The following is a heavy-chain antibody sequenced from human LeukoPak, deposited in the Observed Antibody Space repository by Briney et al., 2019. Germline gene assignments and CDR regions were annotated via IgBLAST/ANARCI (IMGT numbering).Heavy chain of an antibody. CDR2: IYTSGST. V-gene: IGHV4-4*07. Sequence: PSETLSLTCTVSAGFISSYYWSWIRQPAGKGLEWIGRIYTSGSTNYNPSLQSRVTMSVDTSKNQFSLKLSSVTASDTAVYFCARGSVGAVGSRWCATSGPGNLVTAS. CDR3: ARGSVGAVGSRWCAT. D-gene: IGHD6-13*01. J-gene: IGHJ5*02. CDR1: AGFISSYY.